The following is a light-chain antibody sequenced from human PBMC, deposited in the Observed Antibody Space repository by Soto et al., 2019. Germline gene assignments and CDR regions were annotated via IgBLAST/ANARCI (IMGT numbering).Light chain of an antibody. J-gene: IGLJ1*01. CDR2: SNN. CDR3: AAWDDSLSGYV. CDR1: SSNIGSNY. Sequence: QSVLTQPPSASGTPGQRVTISCSGSSSNIGSNYVYWYQQLPGTAPKLLIYSNNQRPSGVPDRFSGSKSGTSASLAISGLRSEDEADYYCAAWDDSLSGYVFGIGTKLTVL. V-gene: IGLV1-47*02.